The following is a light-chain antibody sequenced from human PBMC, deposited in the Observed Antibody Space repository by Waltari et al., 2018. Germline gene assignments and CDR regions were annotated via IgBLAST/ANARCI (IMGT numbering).Light chain of an antibody. CDR2: EAS. J-gene: IGKJ4*01. V-gene: IGKV3-11*01. Sequence: EVVLTQSPASLSSSPGERVTLYCRASQKLHKYLACYQPKPGQAPRLLSFEASNRATGIPDRFSGSGSGTDFTLTIDSLEHEDFAVYFCQQRSNWPPLTFGGGTKVEIK. CDR3: QQRSNWPPLT. CDR1: QKLHKY.